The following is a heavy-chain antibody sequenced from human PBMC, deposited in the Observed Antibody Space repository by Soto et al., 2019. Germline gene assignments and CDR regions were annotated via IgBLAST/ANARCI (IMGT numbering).Heavy chain of an antibody. D-gene: IGHD4-17*01. J-gene: IGHJ4*02. CDR3: ARDYGDYPHFDY. CDR2: ISTYNGKT. V-gene: IGHV1-18*01. Sequence: QVQLVQSGAEVKKPGASVKVSCKPSGYTFTSYGISWVRQGPGQGLEWMGYISTYNGKTDYAQNFQGRVTMTTDTSTSTAYMELRSLTSDDTAVYYCARDYGDYPHFDYWGQGTLVTVSS. CDR1: GYTFTSYG.